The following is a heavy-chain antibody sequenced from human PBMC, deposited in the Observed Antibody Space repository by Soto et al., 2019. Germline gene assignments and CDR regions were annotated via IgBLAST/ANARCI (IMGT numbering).Heavy chain of an antibody. J-gene: IGHJ4*02. V-gene: IGHV4-59*01. CDR2: IHYSGST. CDR3: ARRYGGNFDY. CDR1: GGSISSYY. Sequence: QVQLQESGPGLVKPSETLSLTCTVSGGSISSYYWCWIRQPPGKGLEWLGYIHYSGSTNYNPPLRSRVTISVDTSKNQFSLKLTSVTAADTAVYYCARRYGGNFDYWGQGTLVTVSS. D-gene: IGHD1-26*01.